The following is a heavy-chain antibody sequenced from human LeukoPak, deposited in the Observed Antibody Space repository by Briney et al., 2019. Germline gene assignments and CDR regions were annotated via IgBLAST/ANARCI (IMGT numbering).Heavy chain of an antibody. D-gene: IGHD3-16*01. CDR3: ARPSRPYDSTFDC. CDR1: GYSSSSGYY. V-gene: IGHV4-38-2*02. J-gene: IGHJ4*02. CDR2: IYHSGST. Sequence: SETLSLTCTVSGYSSSSGYYWGWIRQPPGKGLEQIGSIYHSGSTYYNPSLKSRVTISVDTSKSQFSLKLSSVTAADTAVYYCARPSRPYDSTFDCWGQGTLVTVSS.